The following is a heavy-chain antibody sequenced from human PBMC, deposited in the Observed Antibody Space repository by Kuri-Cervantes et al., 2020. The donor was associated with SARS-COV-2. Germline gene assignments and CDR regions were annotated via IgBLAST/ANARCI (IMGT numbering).Heavy chain of an antibody. CDR2: IGPSNTYI. J-gene: IGHJ4*02. V-gene: IGHV3-21*06. CDR1: GFTFNTYN. Sequence: GGSLRLSCTASGFTFNTYNMKWVRQAPGKGLEWVSGIGPSNTYIYYADSVKGRFIISRDNAKNSLYLQMNSLRVEDTAVYYCASHILRGGNPFDYWGQGTLVTVSS. D-gene: IGHD4-23*01. CDR3: ASHILRGGNPFDY.